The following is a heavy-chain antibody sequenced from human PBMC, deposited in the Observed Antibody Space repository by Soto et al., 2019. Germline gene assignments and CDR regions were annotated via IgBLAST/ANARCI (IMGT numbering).Heavy chain of an antibody. CDR3: AKGATISDY. V-gene: IGHV3-30*18. CDR2: ISYDGSNK. J-gene: IGHJ4*02. CDR1: GFTFSSYG. D-gene: IGHD5-12*01. Sequence: QVQLVESGGGVVQPGRSLRLSCAASGFTFSSYGMHWVRQAPGKGLEWVAVISYDGSNKYYADSVKGRFTISRDNSKNTLYLQMNILRAEDTAVYYCAKGATISDYWGQGTLVTVSS.